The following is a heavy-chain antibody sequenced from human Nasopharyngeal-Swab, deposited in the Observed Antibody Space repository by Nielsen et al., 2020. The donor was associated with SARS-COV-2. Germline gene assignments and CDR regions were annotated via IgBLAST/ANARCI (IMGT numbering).Heavy chain of an antibody. CDR1: GFTFSSYG. D-gene: IGHD6-19*01. J-gene: IGHJ4*02. CDR3: AKDLPFERIAVAGTAFDY. CDR2: ISYDGSNK. Sequence: GGSLRLSCAASGFTFSSYGMHWVRQAPGKGLEWVAVISYDGSNKYYADSVKGRFTISRDNSKNTLYLQMNSPRAEDTAVYYCAKDLPFERIAVAGTAFDYWGQGTLVTVSS. V-gene: IGHV3-30*18.